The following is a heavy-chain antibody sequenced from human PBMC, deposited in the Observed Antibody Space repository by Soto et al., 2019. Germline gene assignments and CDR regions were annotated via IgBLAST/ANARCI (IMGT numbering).Heavy chain of an antibody. V-gene: IGHV4-30-2*01. Sequence: ASETLSLTCTVSGGSISSGGYSWSWIRQPPRKGLEWIGYIYHSGSTYYNPSLKSRVTISLDRSKNHFYLKLSSVSAADTAVYYCARPQWLVLDYWGQGTMVTVSS. CDR2: IYHSGST. CDR3: ARPQWLVLDY. CDR1: GGSISSGGYS. D-gene: IGHD6-19*01. J-gene: IGHJ4*02.